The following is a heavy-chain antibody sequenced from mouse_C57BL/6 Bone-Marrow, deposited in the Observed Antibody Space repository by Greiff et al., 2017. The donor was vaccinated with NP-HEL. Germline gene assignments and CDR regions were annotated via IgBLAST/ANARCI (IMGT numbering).Heavy chain of an antibody. D-gene: IGHD2-13*01. V-gene: IGHV1-81*01. CDR3: ARRDYWFAY. CDR2: IYPRSGNT. J-gene: IGHJ3*01. Sequence: VQLQQSGAELARPGASVKLSCKASGYTFTSYGISWVKQRTGQGLEWIGEIYPRSGNTYYNEKFKGKATLTADKSSSTAYMELRSLTSEDSAVYVCARRDYWFAYWGQGTLVTVSA. CDR1: GYTFTSYG.